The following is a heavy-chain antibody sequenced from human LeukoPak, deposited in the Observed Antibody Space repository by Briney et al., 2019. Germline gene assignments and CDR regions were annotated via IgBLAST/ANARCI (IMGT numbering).Heavy chain of an antibody. J-gene: IGHJ6*02. CDR2: ISSSSYI. CDR1: GFTFSSYS. V-gene: IGHV3-21*01. Sequence: GGSLRLSCAASGFTFSSYSMNWVRQAPGKGLEWVSSISSSSYIYYADSVKGRFTISRDNAENSLYLQMNSLRAEDTAVYYCARAPPALIVDYYYGMDVWGQGTTVTVSS. CDR3: ARAPPALIVDYYYGMDV. D-gene: IGHD3-22*01.